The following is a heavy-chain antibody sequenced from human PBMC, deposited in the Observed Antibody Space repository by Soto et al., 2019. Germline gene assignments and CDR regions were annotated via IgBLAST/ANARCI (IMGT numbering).Heavy chain of an antibody. V-gene: IGHV3-48*02. D-gene: IGHD2-8*01. CDR3: ARANMASRGYYYGMDV. Sequence: GGSLRFSCAASGFTFSSYSMNWVRQAPGKGLEWVSYISSSSSTIYYADSVKGRFTISRDNAKNSLYLQMNSLRDEDTAVYYCARANMASRGYYYGMDVWGQGTTVTVYS. CDR1: GFTFSSYS. J-gene: IGHJ6*02. CDR2: ISSSSSTI.